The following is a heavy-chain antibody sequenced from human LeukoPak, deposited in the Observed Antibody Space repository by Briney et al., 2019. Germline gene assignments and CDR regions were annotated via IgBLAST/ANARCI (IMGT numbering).Heavy chain of an antibody. J-gene: IGHJ5*02. Sequence: GGSLRLSCSASGFIFSNYWMTWVRQAPGKGLEWVANIKQDGSEKYYADSVKGRFTISRDNAKKSLYLQMNSLRAEDTAVYFCARDMIILQSWGQGTLVTVSS. CDR2: IKQDGSEK. D-gene: IGHD3-16*01. V-gene: IGHV3-7*04. CDR3: ARDMIILQS. CDR1: GFIFSNYW.